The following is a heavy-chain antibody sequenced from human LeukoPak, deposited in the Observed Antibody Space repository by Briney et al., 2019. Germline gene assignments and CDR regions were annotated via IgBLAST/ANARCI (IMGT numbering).Heavy chain of an antibody. CDR2: ISNNGGYT. D-gene: IGHD6-13*01. Sequence: GGSLRLSCAASGFTFSSSAMSWVRQAPGKGLEWVSAISNNGGYTYYADSVQGRFTISRDNSKSTLCLQMNSLRAEDTAVYYCAKQYSSSWHYFDYWGQGTLVTVSS. CDR3: AKQYSSSWHYFDY. V-gene: IGHV3-23*01. J-gene: IGHJ4*02. CDR1: GFTFSSSA.